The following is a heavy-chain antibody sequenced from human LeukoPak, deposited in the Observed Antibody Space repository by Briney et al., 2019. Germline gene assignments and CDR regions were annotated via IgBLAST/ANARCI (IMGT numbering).Heavy chain of an antibody. Sequence: PGGSLRLSCAASGFTFNTYTMNWVRQAPGKGLEWVSYISGSSGIIDYADSVRGRFTISRDNAKNSLYLQMNSLRAEDTAVYYCARGQWLHPRIAAAGTNFDYWGQGTLVTVSS. CDR1: GFTFNTYT. CDR2: ISGSSGII. D-gene: IGHD6-13*01. J-gene: IGHJ4*02. V-gene: IGHV3-48*01. CDR3: ARGQWLHPRIAAAGTNFDY.